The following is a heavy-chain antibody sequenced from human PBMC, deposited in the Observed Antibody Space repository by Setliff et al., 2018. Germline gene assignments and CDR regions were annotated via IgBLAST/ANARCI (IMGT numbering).Heavy chain of an antibody. V-gene: IGHV1-3*01. J-gene: IGHJ4*02. CDR1: GYTFTSYG. CDR2: INAANGNT. D-gene: IGHD2-15*01. CDR3: ASAEVVVAP. Sequence: ASVKVSCKASGYTFTSYGVHWVRQAPGQRLERMGWINAANGNTKYSQKFQGRVTITRXXXXXXXXXELSSLRSEDTAVYYCASAEVVVAPWGQGTLVTVSS.